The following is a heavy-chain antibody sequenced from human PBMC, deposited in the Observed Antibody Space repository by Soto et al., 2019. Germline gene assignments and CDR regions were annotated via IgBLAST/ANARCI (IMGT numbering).Heavy chain of an antibody. J-gene: IGHJ4*02. CDR3: AAYSHKGY. CDR1: GFTVSNNY. D-gene: IGHD3-16*01. CDR2: IYSGGST. V-gene: IGHV3-66*01. Sequence: EEQLVESGGDLVQPGGSLRLSCAASGFTVSNNYMSWVRQAPGKGLEWVSLIYSGGSTYYADSVKGRSTISRDSSKNTLYLQMTSLRAEDTAMYYCAAYSHKGYWGQGTLVTVSS.